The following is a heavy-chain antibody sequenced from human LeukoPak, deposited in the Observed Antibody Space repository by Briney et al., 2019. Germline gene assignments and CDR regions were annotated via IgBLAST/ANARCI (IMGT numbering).Heavy chain of an antibody. CDR3: ARDKVVGATYFDY. Sequence: RGSLRLSCAASGNYWMHWVRQAPGQGLVWVSHINSDGSWTSYADSVKGRFTISRDNAKNSVYLQMNSLRADDTAVYYCARDKVVGATYFDYWGQGILVTVSS. CDR2: INSDGSWT. J-gene: IGHJ4*02. CDR1: GNYW. V-gene: IGHV3-74*01. D-gene: IGHD1-26*01.